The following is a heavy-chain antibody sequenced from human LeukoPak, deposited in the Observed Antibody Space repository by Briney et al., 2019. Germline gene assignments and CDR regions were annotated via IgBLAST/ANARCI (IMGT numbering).Heavy chain of an antibody. J-gene: IGHJ3*02. CDR2: ISWNSGSI. D-gene: IGHD4-11*01. CDR3: AKGYRGQYAFDI. V-gene: IGHV3-9*01. Sequence: GGSLRLSCAASGFTFNDYAIHWVRQAPGKGLEWVSGISWNSGSIGYADSVKGRFTISRDNAKNSLYLQMNSLRAEDTALYYCAKGYRGQYAFDIWGQGTMVTVSS. CDR1: GFTFNDYA.